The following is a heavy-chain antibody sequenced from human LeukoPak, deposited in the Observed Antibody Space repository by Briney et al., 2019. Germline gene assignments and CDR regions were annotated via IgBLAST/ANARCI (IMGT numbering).Heavy chain of an antibody. D-gene: IGHD2-15*01. CDR2: IYSSGST. Sequence: SETLSLTCTVSGGSISSRNYYGGWIRQPPGKGLEWIGCIYSSGSTYYNPSLMSRVTISVDTSKSQFSLKLSSVTAADTAVYYCARAGYCSGGSCYSGTVDYWGQGTLVTVSS. J-gene: IGHJ4*02. CDR3: ARAGYCSGGSCYSGTVDY. CDR1: GGSISSRNYY. V-gene: IGHV4-39*01.